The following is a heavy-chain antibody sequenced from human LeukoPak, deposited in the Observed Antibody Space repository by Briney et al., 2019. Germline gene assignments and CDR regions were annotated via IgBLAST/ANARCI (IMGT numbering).Heavy chain of an antibody. CDR1: GFTFSSYG. CDR2: IRYDGSNK. J-gene: IGHJ6*03. D-gene: IGHD2-2*01. Sequence: PGRSLRLSCAASGFTFSSYGMHWVRQAPGKGLEWVAFIRYDGSNKYYADSVKGRFTISRDNSKNTLYLQMNSLRAEDTAVYYCAKYSIDDGYQLLSDYYYMDVWGKGTTVTVSS. CDR3: AKYSIDDGYQLLSDYYYMDV. V-gene: IGHV3-30*02.